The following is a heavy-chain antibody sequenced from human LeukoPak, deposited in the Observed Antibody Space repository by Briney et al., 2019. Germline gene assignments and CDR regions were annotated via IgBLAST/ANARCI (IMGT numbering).Heavy chain of an antibody. J-gene: IGHJ2*01. Sequence: SETLSLTCTVSGYSISSGYYWGWIRQPPGKGLESIGSIYHSGSTYYNPSLKSRVTISVDTSKNQFSLKLSSVTAADTAVYYCASYDILTGYSDWYFDLWGRGTLVTVSS. V-gene: IGHV4-38-2*02. CDR3: ASYDILTGYSDWYFDL. D-gene: IGHD3-9*01. CDR1: GYSISSGYY. CDR2: IYHSGST.